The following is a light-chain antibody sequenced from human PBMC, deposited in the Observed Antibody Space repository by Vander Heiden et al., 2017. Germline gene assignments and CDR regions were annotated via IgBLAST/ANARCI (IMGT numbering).Light chain of an antibody. CDR1: QRVSSN. CDR2: GAS. Sequence: EIVMTPSPATLSVSPGERATLSCRASQRVSSNLAWYQQKPGQAPRLLIYGASTRATGIPARFSGSGSGTEFTLTISSLQSEDFAVYYCQQYNNWPVTFGGGTKVEIK. V-gene: IGKV3-15*01. CDR3: QQYNNWPVT. J-gene: IGKJ4*01.